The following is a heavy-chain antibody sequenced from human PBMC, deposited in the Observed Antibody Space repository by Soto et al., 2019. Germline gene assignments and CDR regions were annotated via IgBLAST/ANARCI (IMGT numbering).Heavy chain of an antibody. Sequence: GGSLRLSCAASGFTFNNDWMSWVRQAPGKGLEWVANIKQDGSETYDVDSVKGRFTISRDNAQKSLYLQMNSLRGEDTAVYFCARGGAYDHYYHYSMHVRGKGPTVTLSS. CDR1: GFTFNNDW. V-gene: IGHV3-7*01. CDR3: ARGGAYDHYYHYSMHV. CDR2: IKQDGSET. D-gene: IGHD5-12*01. J-gene: IGHJ6*03.